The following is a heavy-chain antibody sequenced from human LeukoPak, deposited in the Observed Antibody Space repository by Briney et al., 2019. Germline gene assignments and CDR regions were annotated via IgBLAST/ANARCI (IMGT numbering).Heavy chain of an antibody. CDR2: ISGSGGST. CDR1: GFTFNSYA. D-gene: IGHD3-22*01. J-gene: IGHJ4*02. V-gene: IGHV3-23*01. Sequence: GGSLRLSCAASGFTFNSYAMSWVRQAPGKGLEWVSAISGSGGSTYYADSVKGRFTISRDNSKNTLYLQMNSLRAEDTAVYYCAKHPYDSSGYYIGYFDYWGQGTLVTVSS. CDR3: AKHPYDSSGYYIGYFDY.